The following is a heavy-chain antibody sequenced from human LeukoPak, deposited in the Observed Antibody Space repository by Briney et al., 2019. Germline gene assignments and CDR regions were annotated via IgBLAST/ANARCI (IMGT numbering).Heavy chain of an antibody. D-gene: IGHD5-18*01. CDR3: ARVVDTAMVEGYFDY. CDR1: GGSISNTNYY. Sequence: PSETLSLTCTVSGGSISNTNYYWGWIRQSPGKGLEWIGSVFYSGSSYCNPSLRSRVTISADTSKNQFSLKLSSVTAADTAVYYCARVVDTAMVEGYFDYWGQGTLVTVSS. V-gene: IGHV4-39*07. CDR2: VFYSGSS. J-gene: IGHJ4*02.